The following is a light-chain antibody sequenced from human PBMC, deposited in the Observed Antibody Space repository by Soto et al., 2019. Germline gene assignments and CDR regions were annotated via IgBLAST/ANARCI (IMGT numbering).Light chain of an antibody. CDR3: QQYGSSPPTIT. CDR2: GAS. V-gene: IGKV3-20*01. J-gene: IGKJ5*01. CDR1: QSVSSSY. Sequence: EIVLTQSPVTLSLSPGERVTLSCRASQSVSSSYLAWYQQKPGQAPRLLIYGASSRATGIPDRFSGSGSGTDFTLTIFRLEPEDSAVYYCQQYGSSPPTITFGQGTRLDIK.